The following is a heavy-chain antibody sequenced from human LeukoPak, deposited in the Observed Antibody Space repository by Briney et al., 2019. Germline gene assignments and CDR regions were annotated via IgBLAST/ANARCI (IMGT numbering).Heavy chain of an antibody. J-gene: IGHJ3*02. Sequence: SQTLSLTCTVSGGSISSGSYYWSWIRQPAGKGLEWIGRIYTSGSTNYNPSLKSRVTISVDTSKNQFSLKLSSVTAADTAVYYCARDLGYSSSSSWGGDAFDIWGQGTMVTVSS. CDR1: GGSISSGSYY. V-gene: IGHV4-61*02. CDR3: ARDLGYSSSSSWGGDAFDI. CDR2: IYTSGST. D-gene: IGHD6-6*01.